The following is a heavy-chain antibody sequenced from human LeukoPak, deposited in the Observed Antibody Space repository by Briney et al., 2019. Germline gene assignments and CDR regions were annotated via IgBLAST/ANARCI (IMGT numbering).Heavy chain of an antibody. CDR1: GFTFYTYG. Sequence: GGSLRLSCAASGFTFYTYGKHWVRQAPGKGLEYVSRIGPDGGTTYYANSVKGRFTISRDNSKYMLYLQMGSLTADDMAVYYCARGAQLTDYWGQGTLVTVSS. CDR2: IGPDGGTT. CDR3: ARGAQLTDY. J-gene: IGHJ4*02. V-gene: IGHV3-64*01. D-gene: IGHD6-13*01.